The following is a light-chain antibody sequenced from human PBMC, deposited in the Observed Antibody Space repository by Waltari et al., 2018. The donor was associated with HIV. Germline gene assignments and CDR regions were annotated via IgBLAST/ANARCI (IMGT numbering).Light chain of an antibody. V-gene: IGKV3-20*01. CDR3: QQYGNPPIT. Sequence: VLTQSPGFVSLSPGERATLSCRASESVSTRYVAWYHEKPGQPPRLLIYGAYSRATGVPDRFRGSGSGRDFTLTINSLESDDFGVYHCQQYGNPPITFGGGTTVKI. CDR1: ESVSTRY. CDR2: GAY. J-gene: IGKJ4*01.